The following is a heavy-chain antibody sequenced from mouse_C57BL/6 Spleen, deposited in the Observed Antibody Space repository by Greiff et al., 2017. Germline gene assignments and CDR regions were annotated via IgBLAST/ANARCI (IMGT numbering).Heavy chain of an antibody. D-gene: IGHD2-4*01. CDR3: ASDYDSPAY. V-gene: IGHV5-17*01. Sequence: EVKLMESGGGLVKPGGSLKLSCAASGFTFSDYGMHWVRQAPEKGLEWVAYISSGSSTIYYADTVKGRFTISRDNAKNTLFLQMTSLRSEDTAMYYCASDYDSPAYWGQGTLVTVSA. CDR2: ISSGSSTI. CDR1: GFTFSDYG. J-gene: IGHJ3*01.